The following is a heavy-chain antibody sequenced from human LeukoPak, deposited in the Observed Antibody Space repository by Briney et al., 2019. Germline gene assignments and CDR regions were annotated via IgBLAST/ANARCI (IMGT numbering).Heavy chain of an antibody. CDR2: ISSSSSYI. Sequence: GGSLRLSCAASGFTFSSYSMNWVRQAPGKGLEWVSSISSSSSYIYYADSVKGRFTISRDNAKNSLYLQMNSLRAEDTAVYNCAREIGGAMTYSDAFDIWGQGTMVTVSS. CDR3: AREIGGAMTYSDAFDI. J-gene: IGHJ3*02. V-gene: IGHV3-21*01. D-gene: IGHD2-21*01. CDR1: GFTFSSYS.